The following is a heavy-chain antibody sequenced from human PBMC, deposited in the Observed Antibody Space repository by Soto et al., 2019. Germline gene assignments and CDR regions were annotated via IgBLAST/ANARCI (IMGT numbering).Heavy chain of an antibody. CDR3: ARGYRDYGPDY. D-gene: IGHD4-17*01. Sequence: QVQLVESGGGVVQPGRSPRLSCAASGFTFSSYAMHWVRQAPGKGLEWVAVISYDGSNKYYADSVKGRFTISRDNSKNTLYLQMNSLRAEDTAVYYCARGYRDYGPDYWGQGTLVTVSS. CDR1: GFTFSSYA. V-gene: IGHV3-30-3*01. J-gene: IGHJ4*02. CDR2: ISYDGSNK.